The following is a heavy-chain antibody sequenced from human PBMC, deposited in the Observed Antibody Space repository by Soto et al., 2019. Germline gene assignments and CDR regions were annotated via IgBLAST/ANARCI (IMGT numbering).Heavy chain of an antibody. CDR3: ARDKYCSSTSCYADYYYGMDV. D-gene: IGHD2-2*01. Sequence: QVQLVESGGGVVQPGRSLRLSCAASGFTFSSYGMHWVRQAPGKGLEWVAVIWYDGSNKYYADSVKGRFTISRDNSKNTLYLQMNSLRAEDTAVYYCARDKYCSSTSCYADYYYGMDVWGQGTTVTVSS. J-gene: IGHJ6*02. CDR2: IWYDGSNK. V-gene: IGHV3-33*01. CDR1: GFTFSSYG.